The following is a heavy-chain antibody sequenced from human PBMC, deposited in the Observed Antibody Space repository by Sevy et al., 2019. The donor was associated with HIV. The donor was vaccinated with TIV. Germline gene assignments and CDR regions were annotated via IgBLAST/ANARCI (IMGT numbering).Heavy chain of an antibody. CDR1: GGTFSNYA. D-gene: IGHD2-2*01. V-gene: IGHV1-69*13. CDR3: ARTPLVRIPGATDLYFDN. Sequence: ASVKVSCKASGGTFSNYALSWVRQAPGQGLEWMGGIIPIFGTTNFEQTFQGRVTITADESTRTAYMELSSLRSADTAVYYCARTPLVRIPGATDLYFDNWGQGTLVTVSS. CDR2: IIPIFGTT. J-gene: IGHJ4*02.